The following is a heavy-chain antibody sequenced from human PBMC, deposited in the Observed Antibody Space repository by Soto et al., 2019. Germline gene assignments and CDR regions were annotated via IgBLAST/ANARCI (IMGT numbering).Heavy chain of an antibody. J-gene: IGHJ4*02. CDR3: ARVWGRGDY. V-gene: IGHV3-11*01. CDR1: GFTFSDYY. CDR2: ISRSDGST. Sequence: QVQLVESGGGLVRPGGSLRLSCAASGFTFSDYYMNWIRQVPGKGLEWVSYISRSDGSTYYADSVKGRFTISRDNAKNSLYLQMNIRRDEDTAVYYCARVWGRGDYWGQGTLVTVSS. D-gene: IGHD3-16*01.